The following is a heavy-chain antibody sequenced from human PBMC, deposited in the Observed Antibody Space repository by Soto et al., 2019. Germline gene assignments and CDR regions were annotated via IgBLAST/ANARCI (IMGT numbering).Heavy chain of an antibody. V-gene: IGHV4-59*01. CDR2: IHDSGST. Sequence: SETLSLTCTVFGGSINGFYWSWIRQPPGKGLEWIAYIHDSGSTKYNSSVKSRVTISVDKSKNQFSLDLSSVTAADTAVYYCARVRGYYDSTGYLDYFDYWGQGALVT. CDR3: ARVRGYYDSTGYLDYFDY. J-gene: IGHJ4*02. CDR1: GGSINGFY. D-gene: IGHD3-22*01.